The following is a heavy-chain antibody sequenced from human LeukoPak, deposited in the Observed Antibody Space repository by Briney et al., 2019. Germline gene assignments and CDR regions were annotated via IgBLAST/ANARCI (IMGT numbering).Heavy chain of an antibody. J-gene: IGHJ6*02. CDR1: GYTFTSYG. CDR2: ISAYNGNT. D-gene: IGHD2-2*02. Sequence: GASVKVSCKASGYTFTSYGISWVRQAPGQGLEWMGWISAYNGNTNYAQKLQGRVTMTTDTSTSTAYMELRSLRSDDTAVYYCARDGMVVPAAIASYYYYGMDVWGQGTTVTVSS. V-gene: IGHV1-18*01. CDR3: ARDGMVVPAAIASYYYYGMDV.